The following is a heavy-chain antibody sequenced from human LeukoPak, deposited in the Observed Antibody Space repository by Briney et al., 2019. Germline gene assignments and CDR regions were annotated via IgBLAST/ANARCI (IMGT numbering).Heavy chain of an antibody. Sequence: GGSLRLSCAASGFTFSSYAMSWVRQAPGKGLEWVSGISGSGGSTYYADSVKGRFTISRDNSKNTLYLQMNSLRAEDTAVYYCAKRVGGYYGSGSYYRLHYYYMDVWGKGTTVTISS. J-gene: IGHJ6*03. V-gene: IGHV3-23*01. CDR1: GFTFSSYA. D-gene: IGHD3-10*01. CDR2: ISGSGGST. CDR3: AKRVGGYYGSGSYYRLHYYYMDV.